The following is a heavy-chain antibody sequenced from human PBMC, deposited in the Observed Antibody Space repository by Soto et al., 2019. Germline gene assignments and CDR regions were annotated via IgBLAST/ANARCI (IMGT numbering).Heavy chain of an antibody. V-gene: IGHV4-30-2*01. CDR1: GGSISSGGYS. J-gene: IGHJ6*02. CDR3: ARGDIGAMDV. Sequence: SETLFLTCAVSGGSISSGGYSWSWIRQPPGKGLEWIGYIYRSGNTYYNPSLKSRVTISVDRSKNQFSLKLSSVTAADTAVYYCARGDIGAMDVWGQGTTVTVSS. CDR2: IYRSGNT.